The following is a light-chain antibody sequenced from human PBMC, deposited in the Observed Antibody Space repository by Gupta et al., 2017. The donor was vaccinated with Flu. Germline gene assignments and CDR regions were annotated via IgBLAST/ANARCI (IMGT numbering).Light chain of an antibody. CDR1: NIGSET. J-gene: IGLJ3*02. CDR3: QAWDTAADHWL. CDR2: DDD. Sequence: GQTASIACGGNNIGSETVHWYQQKPGQAPVLVLYDDDFRPSGIPERFSGSNSGNTATLTIRRVEAGDEADYYCQAWDTAADHWLFGAGTTLTVV. V-gene: IGLV3-21*02.